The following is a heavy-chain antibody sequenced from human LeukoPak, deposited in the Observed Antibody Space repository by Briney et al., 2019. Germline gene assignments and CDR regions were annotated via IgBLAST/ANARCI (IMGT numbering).Heavy chain of an antibody. Sequence: NPSETLSLTCTVSGGSISGYYWSWIRRPPGKGLEWIGYIYYSGSTNYNPSLKSRVTISVDTSKNQFSLKLSSVTAADTAVYYCARGCSAGTPHNWFDPWGQGTLVTVSS. J-gene: IGHJ5*02. CDR2: IYYSGST. V-gene: IGHV4-59*01. CDR3: ARGCSAGTPHNWFDP. D-gene: IGHD6-13*01. CDR1: GGSISGYY.